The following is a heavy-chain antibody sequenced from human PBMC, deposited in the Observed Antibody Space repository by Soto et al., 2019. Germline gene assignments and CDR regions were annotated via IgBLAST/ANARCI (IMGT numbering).Heavy chain of an antibody. CDR3: ARDCSGGSCYLLSQEDYYYGMDV. CDR2: IIPIFGTA. CDR1: GGTFSSYA. D-gene: IGHD2-15*01. J-gene: IGHJ6*02. V-gene: IGHV1-69*12. Sequence: QVQLVQSGAEVKKPGSSVKVSCKASGGTFSSYAISWVRQAPGQGLEWMGGIIPIFGTANYAQKFQGRVTSTADESTSTAYMELSSLRSEDTAVYYCARDCSGGSCYLLSQEDYYYGMDVWGQGTTVTVSS.